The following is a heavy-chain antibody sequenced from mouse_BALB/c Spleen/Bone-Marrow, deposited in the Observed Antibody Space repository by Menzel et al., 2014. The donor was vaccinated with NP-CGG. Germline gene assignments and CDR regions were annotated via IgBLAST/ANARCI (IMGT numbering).Heavy chain of an antibody. V-gene: IGHV3-2*02. CDR2: ISYSGRT. CDR1: GYSITSDYA. D-gene: IGHD2-14*01. Sequence: DVKLVESGPGLVKPSQSLSLTCTVTGYSITSDYAWNWIRQFPGNKLEWMGYISYSGRTSYNPSLKRRISITRDTTKNQFFLQLNSVTTEDTATYYCAKYRYDDYYAMDYWGQGTSVTVSS. J-gene: IGHJ4*01. CDR3: AKYRYDDYYAMDY.